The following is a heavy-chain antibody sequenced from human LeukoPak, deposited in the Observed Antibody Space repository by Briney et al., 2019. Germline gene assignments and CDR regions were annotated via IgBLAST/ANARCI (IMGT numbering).Heavy chain of an antibody. CDR1: GESLSGYY. V-gene: IGHV4-34*01. CDR3: AGNCSSTTRPPGLFDY. J-gene: IGHJ4*02. CDR2: INHSGST. Sequence: TETLSLTCAVYGESLSGYYWSWIRQPPGKGVERIGEINHSGSTNYNPSLKSRVTISLDTSDTQFSLKRSSVTAADTAVYYCAGNCSSTTRPPGLFDYWGQGTLVTVSS. D-gene: IGHD2-2*01.